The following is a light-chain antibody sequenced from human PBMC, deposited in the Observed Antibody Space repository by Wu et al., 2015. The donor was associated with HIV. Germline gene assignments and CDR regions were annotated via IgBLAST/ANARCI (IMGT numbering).Light chain of an antibody. CDR3: QQYDIWPPIT. V-gene: IGKV3-15*01. CDR2: DAS. CDR1: QRISSN. J-gene: IGKJ5*01. Sequence: EIVLTQSPGTLSLSPGERATLSCRASQRISSNLAWYQQKPGQAPRLLIYDASTRATGIPARFSGSGSGTEFTLTISGLQSEDFAIYYCQQYDIWPPITFGQGTRLEI.